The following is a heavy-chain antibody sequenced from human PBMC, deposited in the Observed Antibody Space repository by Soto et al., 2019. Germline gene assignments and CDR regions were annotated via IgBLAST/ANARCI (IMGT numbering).Heavy chain of an antibody. D-gene: IGHD2-21*02. J-gene: IGHJ5*02. CDR1: GGTFSSYA. CDR3: VVVTAPRGWFDP. V-gene: IGHV1-69*01. Sequence: QVQPVQSGAEVKKPGSSVKVSCKASGGTFSSYAISWVRQAPGQGLEWMGGIIPIFGTANYAQKFQGRVTITADESTSTAYMELSSLRSEDTAVYYCVVVTAPRGWFDPWGQGTLVTVSS. CDR2: IIPIFGTA.